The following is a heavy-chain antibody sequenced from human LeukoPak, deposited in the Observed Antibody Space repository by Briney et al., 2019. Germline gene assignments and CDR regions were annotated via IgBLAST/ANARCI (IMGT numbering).Heavy chain of an antibody. D-gene: IGHD2-21*02. CDR2: ISGSGGST. CDR3: AKDLTAYCGGDCYFGGYFDY. CDR1: GFTFSSYA. Sequence: GGSLRLSCAASGFTFSSYAMSWVRQAPGKGLEWVSAISGSGGSTYYADSVKGRFTISRDNSKNTLYLQMNSLRAEDTAVYYCAKDLTAYCGGDCYFGGYFDYWGQGTLVTVSS. V-gene: IGHV3-23*01. J-gene: IGHJ4*02.